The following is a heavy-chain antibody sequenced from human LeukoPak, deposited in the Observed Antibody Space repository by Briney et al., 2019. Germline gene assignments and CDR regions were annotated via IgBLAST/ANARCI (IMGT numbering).Heavy chain of an antibody. CDR3: ARGGGYASPIGY. CDR1: GGSISTYY. J-gene: IGHJ4*02. Sequence: ESSETLSLTCTLSGGSISTYYWSWIRQPPGKGLEWIGYIYHNGSTNYNPSLKSRVTISVDTSKNQFSLKLSSVTAADTAVYYCARGGGYASPIGYRGQGALVTVSS. CDR2: IYHNGST. V-gene: IGHV4-59*01. D-gene: IGHD5-12*01.